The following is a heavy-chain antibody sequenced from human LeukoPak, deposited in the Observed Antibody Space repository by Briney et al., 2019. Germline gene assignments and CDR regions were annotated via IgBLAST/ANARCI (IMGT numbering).Heavy chain of an antibody. D-gene: IGHD3-22*01. CDR1: GFTFSSYA. Sequence: PGGSLRLSCAASGFTFSSYAMSWVRQAPGKGLKWVSAISGSGGSTYYADSVKGRFTISRDNSKNTLYLQMNSLRAEDTAVYYCAKRRRDISSGYYSDYWGQGTLVTVSS. CDR2: ISGSGGST. V-gene: IGHV3-23*01. J-gene: IGHJ4*02. CDR3: AKRRRDISSGYYSDY.